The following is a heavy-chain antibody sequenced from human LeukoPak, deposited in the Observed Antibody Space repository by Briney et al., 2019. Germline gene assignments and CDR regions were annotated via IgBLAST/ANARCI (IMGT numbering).Heavy chain of an antibody. Sequence: SSETLSLTCTVSGGSISSYYWSWIRQPPGKGPEWIGYIYYSGSTNYNPSLKSRVTISVDTSKNQFSLKLSSVTAADTAVYYCARAPKTYYYDSYWYFDLWGRGTLLTVSS. D-gene: IGHD3-22*01. V-gene: IGHV4-59*01. CDR1: GGSISSYY. J-gene: IGHJ2*01. CDR2: IYYSGST. CDR3: ARAPKTYYYDSYWYFDL.